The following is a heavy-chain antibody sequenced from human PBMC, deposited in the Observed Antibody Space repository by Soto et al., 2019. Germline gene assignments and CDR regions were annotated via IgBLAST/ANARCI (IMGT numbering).Heavy chain of an antibody. Sequence: QVQLVQSGAEVKKPGSSVKVSCKASGGTFSSDTITWVRQAPGQGLEWMGRIIPILGIGNYAKKFQGRVTITADKSTSTAYMELSSLRSEDTAVYYCARWPQMRADRAGGDDWGQGTLVTVSS. V-gene: IGHV1-69*02. D-gene: IGHD2-8*02. CDR3: ARWPQMRADRAGGDD. J-gene: IGHJ4*02. CDR2: IIPILGIG. CDR1: GGTFSSDT.